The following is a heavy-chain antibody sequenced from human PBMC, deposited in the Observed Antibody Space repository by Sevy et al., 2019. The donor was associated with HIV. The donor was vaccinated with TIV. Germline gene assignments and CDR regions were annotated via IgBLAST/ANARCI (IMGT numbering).Heavy chain of an antibody. Sequence: GGSLRLSCAASGFIFSDYYMSWIRQALGKGLEWVSYISSRGNTIYYTDSVKGRFTISRDNTKKLLFLQMNSLRAEDTAVYYCARDRGFCSSTSCDDWDYYGMDVWGQGTTVTVSS. CDR2: ISSRGNTI. D-gene: IGHD2-2*01. V-gene: IGHV3-11*01. J-gene: IGHJ6*02. CDR1: GFIFSDYY. CDR3: ARDRGFCSSTSCDDWDYYGMDV.